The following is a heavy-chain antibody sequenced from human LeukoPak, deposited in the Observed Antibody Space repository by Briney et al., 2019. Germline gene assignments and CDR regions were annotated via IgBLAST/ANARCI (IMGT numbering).Heavy chain of an antibody. CDR3: ARDDELPGRGWFDP. D-gene: IGHD1-26*01. CDR2: INPCGGST. V-gene: IGHV1-46*01. Sequence: ASMKVSCKASGGTFSSYAISWVRQAPGQGLEWMGIINPCGGSTSYAQKFQGRVTMTRDTSTSTVYMELSSLRSEDTAVYYCARDDELPGRGWFDPWGQGTLVTVSS. CDR1: GGTFSSYA. J-gene: IGHJ5*02.